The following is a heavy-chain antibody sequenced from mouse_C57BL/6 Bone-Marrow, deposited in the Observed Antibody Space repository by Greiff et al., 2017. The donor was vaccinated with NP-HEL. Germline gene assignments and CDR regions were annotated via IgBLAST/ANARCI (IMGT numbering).Heavy chain of an antibody. CDR1: GFTFSDYY. Sequence: EVQLVESEGGLVQPGSSMKLSCTASGFTFSDYYMAWVRQVPEKGLEWVANINYDGSSTYYLDSLKSRFIISRDNAKNILYLQMSSLKSEDTATYYCARSPGLRVMDYWGQGTSVTVSS. V-gene: IGHV5-16*01. J-gene: IGHJ4*01. CDR3: ARSPGLRVMDY. CDR2: INYDGSST.